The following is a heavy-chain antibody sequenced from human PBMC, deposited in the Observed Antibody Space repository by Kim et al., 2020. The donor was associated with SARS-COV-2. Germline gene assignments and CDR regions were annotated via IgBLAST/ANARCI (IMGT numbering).Heavy chain of an antibody. CDR3: ARGSDRDSSSSSRTDY. CDR2: IKQDGSEK. J-gene: IGHJ4*02. D-gene: IGHD6-6*01. CDR1: GFTFSNYW. Sequence: GGSLRLSCAASGFTFSNYWMSWVRQAPGKGVEWVANIKQDGSEKYYVDSVKGRFTISRDNAKNSLFLQMNSLRAEDTAVYYCARGSDRDSSSSSRTDYWGQGTLVTVSS. V-gene: IGHV3-7*04.